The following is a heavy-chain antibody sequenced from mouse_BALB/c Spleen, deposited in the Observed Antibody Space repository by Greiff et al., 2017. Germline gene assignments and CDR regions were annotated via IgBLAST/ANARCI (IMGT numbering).Heavy chain of an antibody. V-gene: IGHV3-6*02. J-gene: IGHJ4*01. CDR2: ISYDGSN. Sequence: EVKLVESGPGLVKPSQSLSLTCSVTGYSITSGYYWNWIRQFPGNKLEWMGYISYDGSNNYNPSLKNRISITRDTSKNQFFLKLNSVTTEDTATYYCARDRGEMDYWGQGTSVTVSS. CDR3: ARDRGEMDY. CDR1: GYSITSGYY.